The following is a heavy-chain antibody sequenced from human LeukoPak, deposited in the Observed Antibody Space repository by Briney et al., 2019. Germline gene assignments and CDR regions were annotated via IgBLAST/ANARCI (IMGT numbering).Heavy chain of an antibody. Sequence: SETLSLTRSVSGGSLSTYYWGWVRQPPGQGLGWIGFIYYSGTTNYNPSLKSRVTISLDTSSDRFSLKLSSVTAADTAVYYCARMNAFDIWGQGTMVTVS. CDR1: GGSLSTYY. CDR3: ARMNAFDI. CDR2: IYYSGTT. V-gene: IGHV4-59*08. J-gene: IGHJ3*02.